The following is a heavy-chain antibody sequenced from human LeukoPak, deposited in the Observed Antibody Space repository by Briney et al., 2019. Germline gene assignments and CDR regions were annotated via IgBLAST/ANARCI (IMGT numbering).Heavy chain of an antibody. CDR2: IYYSGST. CDR1: GGSISSYY. J-gene: IGHJ4*02. Sequence: PSETLSLTCTVSGGSISSYYWSWIRQPPGKGLDGIGTIYYSGSTHYNPSLKSRVTISGDTSKNQFSLKLTSVTAADTAVYYCARGLGYSSGWYFDYWGQGTLVTVSS. V-gene: IGHV4-59*12. D-gene: IGHD6-19*01. CDR3: ARGLGYSSGWYFDY.